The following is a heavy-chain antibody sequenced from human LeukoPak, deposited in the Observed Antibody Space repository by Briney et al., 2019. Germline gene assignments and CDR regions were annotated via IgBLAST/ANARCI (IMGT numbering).Heavy chain of an antibody. D-gene: IGHD3-9*01. CDR1: GFTFSSYW. J-gene: IGHJ4*02. CDR3: ASFGIDWHGDY. V-gene: IGHV3-74*01. Sequence: GGSLRLSCAASGFTFSSYWMHWVRQAPGKGLVWVSRINTDGSYTSYADSVKGRFTISRDNAKNTLYLQLNSLRAEDTAVYYCASFGIDWHGDYWGQGTLVTVSS. CDR2: INTDGSYT.